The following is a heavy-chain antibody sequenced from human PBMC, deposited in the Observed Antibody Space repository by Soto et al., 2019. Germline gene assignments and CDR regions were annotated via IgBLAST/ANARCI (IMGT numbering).Heavy chain of an antibody. CDR3: TAYRDGYNRPHY. CDR2: IRSKAYGGTT. J-gene: IGHJ4*02. CDR1: GFTFGDYA. V-gene: IGHV3-49*04. D-gene: IGHD5-12*01. Sequence: HPGGSLRLSCTASGFTFGDYAMSWVRQAPGKGLEWVGFIRSKAYGGTTEYAASVKGRFTISRDDSKSIAYLQMNSLKTEDTAVYYCTAYRDGYNRPHYWGQGTLVTVSS.